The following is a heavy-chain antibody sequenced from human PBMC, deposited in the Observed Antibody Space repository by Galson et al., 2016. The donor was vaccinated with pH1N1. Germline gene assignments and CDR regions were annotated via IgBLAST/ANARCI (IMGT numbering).Heavy chain of an antibody. J-gene: IGHJ4*02. CDR2: IDPKNGGT. CDR1: GYTFTNYY. D-gene: IGHD6-13*01. V-gene: IGHV1-2*02. Sequence: SVKVSCKASGYTFTNYYIHWVRQAPGQGLEWLGVIDPKNGGTTYAQKFHGRITLTSDTSTSAASLELSSLKSCDTALYFCARALARQHDSWGQGTLVTVSS. CDR3: ARALARQHDS.